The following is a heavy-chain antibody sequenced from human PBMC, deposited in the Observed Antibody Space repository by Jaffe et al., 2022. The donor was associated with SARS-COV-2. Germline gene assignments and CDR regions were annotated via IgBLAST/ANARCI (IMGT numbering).Heavy chain of an antibody. CDR3: ARGPPEGMDV. J-gene: IGHJ6*02. CDR2: ISYDGSNK. V-gene: IGHV3-30-3*01. Sequence: QVQLVESGGGVVQPGRSLRLSCAASGFTFSSYAMHWVRQAPGKGLEWVAVISYDGSNKYYADSVKGRFTISRDNSKNTLYLQMNSLRAEDTAVYYCARGPPEGMDVWGQGTTVTVSS. CDR1: GFTFSSYA.